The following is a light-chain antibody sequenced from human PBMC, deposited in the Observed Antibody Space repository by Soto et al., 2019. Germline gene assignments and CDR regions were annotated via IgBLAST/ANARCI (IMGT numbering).Light chain of an antibody. Sequence: QSVLTQPPSASGTPGQRVTISCSGSSSNIGRNTVNWYQQLPGTAPTLLIYANYQRPSGVPARFSGSKSGTSASLAISALQSDDETDYYCAAWDDNLNGWVFGGGTKLTVL. CDR3: AAWDDNLNGWV. CDR2: ANY. V-gene: IGLV1-44*01. CDR1: SSNIGRNT. J-gene: IGLJ3*02.